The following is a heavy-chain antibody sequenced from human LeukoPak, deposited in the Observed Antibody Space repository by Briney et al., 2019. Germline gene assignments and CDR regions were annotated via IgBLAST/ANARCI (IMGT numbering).Heavy chain of an antibody. CDR1: GFTFDHYA. J-gene: IGHJ4*02. CDR3: ANNGK. D-gene: IGHD1-1*01. V-gene: IGHV3-20*04. Sequence: GGSLRLSCAASGFTFDHYAMTWVRQSPGKGLEWVSDIDGHGVSTYYADSVKGRFTISRDNAKNSLDLQMNSLRAEDTAVYYCANNGKWGQGTLVTVSS. CDR2: IDGHGVST.